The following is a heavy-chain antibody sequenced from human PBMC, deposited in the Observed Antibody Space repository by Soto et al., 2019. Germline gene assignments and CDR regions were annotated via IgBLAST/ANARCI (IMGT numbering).Heavy chain of an antibody. V-gene: IGHV3-23*01. CDR2: ISVSGGRT. CDR3: AKDPPTIAYWYFDL. D-gene: IGHD3-9*01. Sequence: PGGSLRLSCAASGFTFSSYAMSWVRQAPGKGLEWVSAISVSGGRTNYADSVRGRSIISRDNSKNTLYLQMNSLRAEDTAVYYCAKDPPTIAYWYFDLWGRGTLVTVSS. CDR1: GFTFSSYA. J-gene: IGHJ2*01.